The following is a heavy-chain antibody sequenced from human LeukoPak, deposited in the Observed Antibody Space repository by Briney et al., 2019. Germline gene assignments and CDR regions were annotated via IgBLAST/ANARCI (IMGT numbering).Heavy chain of an antibody. CDR1: GGSINSYY. CDR3: ARHPGEGSEAYYYMDV. J-gene: IGHJ6*03. CDR2: IYYSGST. V-gene: IGHV4-59*01. D-gene: IGHD3-16*01. Sequence: SPSETLSLTCTVSGGSINSYYWSWIRQPPGKGLEWIGYIYYSGSTNYNPSLKSRVTISVDTSKNQFSMKLSSVTAADTAVYYCARHPGEGSEAYYYMDVWGKGTTVTVSS.